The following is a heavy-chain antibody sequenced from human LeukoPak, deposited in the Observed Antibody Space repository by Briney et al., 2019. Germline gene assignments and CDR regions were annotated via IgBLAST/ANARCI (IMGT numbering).Heavy chain of an antibody. D-gene: IGHD3-10*01. CDR1: GYTFTGYY. V-gene: IGHV1-2*02. CDR3: ARGRGTTMVRGVITNYFDL. CDR2: IDPNSGGT. J-gene: IGHJ2*01. Sequence: ASVKVSCKASGYTFTGYYIHWVRQAPGQGLEWMGWIDPNSGGTNYAQKFLGGVTMTGDTSINTAFMELSRLRSDDTAIYYCARGRGTTMVRGVITNYFDLWGRGSLVTVSS.